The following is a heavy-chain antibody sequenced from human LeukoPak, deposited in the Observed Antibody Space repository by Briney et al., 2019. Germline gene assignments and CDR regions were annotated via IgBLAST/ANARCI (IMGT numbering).Heavy chain of an antibody. CDR2: INHSGST. CDR1: SGSFSGYY. CDR3: ARGGIFGVVIPPRYGMDV. D-gene: IGHD3-3*01. Sequence: PSETLSLTCAVYSGSFSGYYWSWIRQPPGKGLEWIGEINHSGSTNYNPSLKSRVTISVDTSKNQFSLKLSSVTAADTAVYYCARGGIFGVVIPPRYGMDVWGQGTTVTVSS. J-gene: IGHJ6*02. V-gene: IGHV4-34*01.